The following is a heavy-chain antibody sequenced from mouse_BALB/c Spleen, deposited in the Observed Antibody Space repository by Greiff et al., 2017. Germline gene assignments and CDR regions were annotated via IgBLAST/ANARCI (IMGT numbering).Heavy chain of an antibody. V-gene: IGHV7-1*02. D-gene: IGHD1-1*01. CDR2: SRNKANDYTT. CDR3: ARDAPDYDGSSPHWYFDV. J-gene: IGHJ1*01. CDR1: GFTFSDFY. Sequence: EVKLVESGGGLVQPGGSLRLSCATSGFTFSDFYMEWVRQPPGKRLEWIAASRNKANDYTTEYSASVKGRFIVSRDTSQSILYLQMNALRAEDTAIYYCARDAPDYDGSSPHWYFDVWGAGTTVTVSS.